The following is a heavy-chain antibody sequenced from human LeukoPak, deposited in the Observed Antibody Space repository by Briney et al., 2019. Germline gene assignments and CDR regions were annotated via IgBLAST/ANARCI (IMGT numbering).Heavy chain of an antibody. CDR1: GGSISSGGYY. V-gene: IGHV4-30-4*01. CDR3: ARVTTVTTSFHFDY. D-gene: IGHD4-17*01. J-gene: IGHJ4*02. CDR2: IYYSGST. Sequence: SQTLSLTCTVSGGSISSGGYYWSWIRQPPGEGLEWIGYIYYSGSTYYHPSLKSRVTISLDTSNNQFSLKLSSVTAADTAVYYCARVTTVTTSFHFDYWGQGTLVTVSS.